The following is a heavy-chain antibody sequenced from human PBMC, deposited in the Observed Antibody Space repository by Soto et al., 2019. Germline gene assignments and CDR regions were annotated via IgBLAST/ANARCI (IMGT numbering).Heavy chain of an antibody. D-gene: IGHD2-2*01. V-gene: IGHV3-30-3*01. CDR3: AKDIVVVPAANAEYFQH. J-gene: IGHJ1*01. Sequence: GGSLRLSCAASGFTFSSYAMHWVRQAPGKGLEWVSVIRDGGSNKYYADSVKGRFTISRDNSKNTLYLQMNSLRAEDTAVYYCAKDIVVVPAANAEYFQHWGQGTLVTVSS. CDR1: GFTFSSYA. CDR2: IRDGGSNK.